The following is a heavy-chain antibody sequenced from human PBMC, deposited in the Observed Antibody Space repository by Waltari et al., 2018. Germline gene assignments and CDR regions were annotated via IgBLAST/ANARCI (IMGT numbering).Heavy chain of an antibody. J-gene: IGHJ6*03. CDR1: GYSCTDFD. D-gene: IGHD6-6*01. CDR3: ARTTAARRTHYYYMDV. CDR2: LSPHNGNS. Sequence: QVQLVQSGAEVKTPGASVKVSCRASGYSCTDFDINWVRQAPGQGLEWMGWLSPHNGNSGYAPQFHGRVAISGDTAITTAYMELSSLTSDDTAVYYCARTTAARRTHYYYMDVWGEGTTVTISS. V-gene: IGHV1-8*03.